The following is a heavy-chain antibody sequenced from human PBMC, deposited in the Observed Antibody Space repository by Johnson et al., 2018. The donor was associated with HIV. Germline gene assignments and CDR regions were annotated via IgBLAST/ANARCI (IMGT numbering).Heavy chain of an antibody. CDR1: GFTFSSHG. CDR3: GRESTGAGTAFDI. J-gene: IGHJ3*02. D-gene: IGHD2-8*02. V-gene: IGHV3-30*02. CDR2: IGYDGSDK. Sequence: QVQLVESGGGVVQPGGSLRLSCAASGFTFSSHGMNWVRQAPGRGLEWVAFIGYDGSDKYHADSVKGRFTISRDSSKNTLYLEMNTLRPEDTAMYYCGRESTGAGTAFDIWGQGTMVTVSS.